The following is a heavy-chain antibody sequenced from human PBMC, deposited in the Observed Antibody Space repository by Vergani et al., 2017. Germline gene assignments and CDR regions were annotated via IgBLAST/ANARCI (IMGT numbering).Heavy chain of an antibody. J-gene: IGHJ4*02. CDR1: GFTFSSYS. CDR2: ISSSSSYI. D-gene: IGHD5-12*01. V-gene: IGHV3-21*04. Sequence: EVQLVESGGGLVKPGGSLRLSCAASGFTFSSYSMNWVRQAPGKGLEWVSSISSSSSYIYYADSVKGRFTISRDNAKNTLYLQMNSLRAEDTAVYYCAKIMATTIDYWGQGTLVTVSS. CDR3: AKIMATTIDY.